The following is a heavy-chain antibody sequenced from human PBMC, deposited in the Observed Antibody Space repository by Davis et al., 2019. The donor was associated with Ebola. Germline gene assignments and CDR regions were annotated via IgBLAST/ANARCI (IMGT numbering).Heavy chain of an antibody. CDR3: ARDRWLRILTGYYTGPDY. CDR1: GYTFTSYG. D-gene: IGHD3-9*01. V-gene: IGHV1-18*04. CDR2: ISAYNGNT. Sequence: ASVKVSCKASGYTFTSYGISWVRQAPGQGLEWMGWISAYNGNTKYSQKFQGRVTITRDTSASTAYMELSSLRSDDTAVYYCARDRWLRILTGYYTGPDYWGQGTLVTVSS. J-gene: IGHJ4*02.